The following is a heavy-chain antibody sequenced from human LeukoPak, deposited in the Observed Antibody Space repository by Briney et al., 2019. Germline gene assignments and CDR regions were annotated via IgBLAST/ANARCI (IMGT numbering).Heavy chain of an antibody. D-gene: IGHD3-3*01. V-gene: IGHV4-4*07. Sequence: SETLSLTCTVSGGSISSYYWSWIRQPAGKGLEWIGRIYTSGSTNYNPSLKSRVTMSVDTSKNQFSLKLSSVTAADTAVYYCARDSYYDFWSGAENAGWFDPWGQGTLVTVSS. CDR3: ARDSYYDFWSGAENAGWFDP. CDR2: IYTSGST. CDR1: GGSISSYY. J-gene: IGHJ5*02.